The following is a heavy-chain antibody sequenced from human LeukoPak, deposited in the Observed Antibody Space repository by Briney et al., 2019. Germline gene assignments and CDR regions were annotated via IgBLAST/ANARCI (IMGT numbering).Heavy chain of an antibody. D-gene: IGHD2-21*02. J-gene: IGHJ3*02. CDR3: ASVGVVVVTAYPYAFDI. CDR2: INPNSGGT. V-gene: IGHV1-2*02. CDR1: GYTFTGYY. Sequence: ASVKVSCKASGYTFTGYYVHWVRQAPGQGLEWMGWINPNSGGTNYAQKFQGRVTMTRDTSISTAYMELSRLRSDDTAVYYCASVGVVVVTAYPYAFDIWGQGTMVTVSS.